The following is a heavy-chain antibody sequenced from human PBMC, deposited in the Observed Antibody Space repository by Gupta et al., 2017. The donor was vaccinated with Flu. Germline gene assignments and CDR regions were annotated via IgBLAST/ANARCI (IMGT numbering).Heavy chain of an antibody. CDR3: ARKSDGFDL. Sequence: QVQLVQSGAEVKEPGASVKVSCKASGFKFASYGVRWVLQAPGQGLECMGSVTPYSANTHDPQRLQGRVTMNIYTSTNTADMELRSLTSDDTAMYYCARKSDGFDLWGQGTMVTVSS. CDR2: VTPYSANT. J-gene: IGHJ3*01. V-gene: IGHV1-18*01. CDR1: GFKFASYG.